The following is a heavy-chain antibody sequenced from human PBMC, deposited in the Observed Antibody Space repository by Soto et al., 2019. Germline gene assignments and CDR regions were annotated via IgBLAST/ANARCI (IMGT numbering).Heavy chain of an antibody. CDR2: LNTDGSTT. D-gene: IGHD3-3*01. CDR1: GFTFSTYW. J-gene: IGHJ3*01. V-gene: IGHV3-74*01. CDR3: ARPRRTCSPFGAFDV. Sequence: EVQLVESGGDLVQPGGSLRLSCAASGFTFSTYWMQWVRQAPGKGLVWVSRLNTDGSTTNYADSVRGRFTISRDNAKNTLYLQMNSLRVEDTALYYCARPRRTCSPFGAFDVWGPGTMVTVSS.